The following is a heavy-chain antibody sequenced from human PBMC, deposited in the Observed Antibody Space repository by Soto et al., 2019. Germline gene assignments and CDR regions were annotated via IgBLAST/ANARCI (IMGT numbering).Heavy chain of an antibody. D-gene: IGHD2-15*01. CDR2: INHSGSN. Sequence: QVQLQQWGAGLLKPSETLSLTCAVYGGSFSGYYWSWIRQPPGKGLEWIGEINHSGSNNYNPSLKSRVTISLDTSKNQFSLKLSSVTAADTAVYYCARGGDIVVVVAATTPYYFDYWGQGTLVTVSS. V-gene: IGHV4-34*01. CDR3: ARGGDIVVVVAATTPYYFDY. J-gene: IGHJ4*02. CDR1: GGSFSGYY.